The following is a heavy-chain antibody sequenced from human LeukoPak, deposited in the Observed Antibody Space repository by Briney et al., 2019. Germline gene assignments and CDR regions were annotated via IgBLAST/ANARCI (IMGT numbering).Heavy chain of an antibody. CDR2: IIPIFGTA. V-gene: IGHV1-69*01. D-gene: IGHD3-22*01. CDR3: ASDGLGAFDI. CDR1: GGTFSSYA. Sequence: GSSVKVSCKASGGTFSSYAISWVRQAPGQGLEWMGGIIPIFGTANYARKFQGRVTITADESTSTAYMELSSLRSEDTAVYYCASDGLGAFDIWGQGTMVTVSS. J-gene: IGHJ3*02.